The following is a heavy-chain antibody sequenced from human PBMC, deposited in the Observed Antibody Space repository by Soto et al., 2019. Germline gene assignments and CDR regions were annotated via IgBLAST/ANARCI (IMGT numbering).Heavy chain of an antibody. CDR1: GYNFSDFG. CDR2: ISGKNGNT. D-gene: IGHD4-17*01. Sequence: QVHLVQSGGELKKPGASVKVSCRASGYNFSDFGITWVRQAPGQGLEWMGWISGKNGNTNYAQKAPGRGTLTADTSTRTACMEMRALTSDDTGIYYCARSDYYEDTGTFENWGQGTPVTVSS. J-gene: IGHJ4*02. V-gene: IGHV1-18*04. CDR3: ARSDYYEDTGTFEN.